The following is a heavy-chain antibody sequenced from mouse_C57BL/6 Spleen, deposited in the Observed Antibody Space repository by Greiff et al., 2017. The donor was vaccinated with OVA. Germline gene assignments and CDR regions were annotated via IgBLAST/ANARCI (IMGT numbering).Heavy chain of an antibody. V-gene: IGHV3-6*01. D-gene: IGHD1-1*01. CDR1: GYSITSGYY. Sequence: VQLQQSGPGLVKPSQSLSLTCSVTGYSITSGYYWNWIRQFPGNKLEWMGYISYDGSNNYNPSLKNRISITRDTSKNQFFLKLNSVTTEDTATYYCARGTTVRYFDVWGTGTTVTVSS. CDR2: ISYDGSN. CDR3: ARGTTVRYFDV. J-gene: IGHJ1*03.